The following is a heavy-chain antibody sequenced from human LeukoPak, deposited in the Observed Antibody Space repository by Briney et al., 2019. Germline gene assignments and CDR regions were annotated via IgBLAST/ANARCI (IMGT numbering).Heavy chain of an antibody. V-gene: IGHV4-59*01. D-gene: IGHD2-15*01. CDR1: GGSINSNY. Sequence: PSETLSLTCTVSGGSINSNYWNWIRQPPGKGLEWIGHIYYSRSNNYCPSLNSRVTISLNASKKQSSQELMSGLTADTAVDYCARDIVGTYGMDAGGQGTSVTVSS. CDR2: IYYSRSN. J-gene: IGHJ6*02. CDR3: ARDIVGTYGMDA.